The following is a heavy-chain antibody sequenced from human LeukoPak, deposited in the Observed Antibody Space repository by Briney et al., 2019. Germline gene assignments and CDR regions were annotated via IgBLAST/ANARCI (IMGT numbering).Heavy chain of an antibody. J-gene: IGHJ4*02. D-gene: IGHD3-22*01. CDR1: GYTFSSHA. CDR3: AKARVPTGNGYYSD. Sequence: QPGGSLRLSCAASGYTFSSHAMSWVRQAPGKGLEWVSGITGSGGGTYYADSVRGRFTISRDNSKNTLYLQMNSLRAEDTAIYYCAKARVPTGNGYYSDWGQGTLVTVSS. V-gene: IGHV3-23*01. CDR2: ITGSGGGT.